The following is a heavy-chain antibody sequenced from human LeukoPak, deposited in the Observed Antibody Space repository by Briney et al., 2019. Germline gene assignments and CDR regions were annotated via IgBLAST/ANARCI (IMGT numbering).Heavy chain of an antibody. CDR2: INSDGSST. CDR3: ALAAAGKGFDY. CDR1: GFTFTSYW. D-gene: IGHD6-13*01. J-gene: IGHJ4*02. V-gene: IGHV3-74*01. Sequence: GGSLRLSCAASGFTFTSYWMHWVRQVPGQGLVWVSRINSDGSSTGYADSVKGRFTISRDNAKDTLYLQMNSLRAEDTAVYYCALAAAGKGFDYWGQGTLVTVSS.